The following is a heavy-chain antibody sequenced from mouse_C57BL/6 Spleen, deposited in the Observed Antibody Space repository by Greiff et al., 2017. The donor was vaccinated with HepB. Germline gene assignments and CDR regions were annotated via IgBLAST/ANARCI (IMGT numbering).Heavy chain of an antibody. CDR1: GYTFTSYW. CDR3: ARGGNGYFDV. V-gene: IGHV1-69*01. J-gene: IGHJ1*03. Sequence: VQLQQPGAELVMPGASVKLSCKASGYTFTSYWMHWVKQRPGQGLEWIGEIDPSDSYTNYNQKFKGKSTLTVDKSSRTAYMQLSSLTSEDSAVYYCARGGNGYFDVWGTGTTVTVSS. CDR2: IDPSDSYT.